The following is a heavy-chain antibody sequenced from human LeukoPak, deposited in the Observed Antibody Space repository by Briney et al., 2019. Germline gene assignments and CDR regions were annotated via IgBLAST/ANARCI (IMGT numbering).Heavy chain of an antibody. J-gene: IGHJ1*01. CDR1: GFIFSSYG. V-gene: IGHV3-30*02. CDR2: IRYDGSNK. Sequence: GGSLRLSCAASGFIFSSYGMHWVRQAPGKGLERVPFIRYDGSNKYYADPVKGRFTISRDNSKNTLYLQMNSLRAEDTAVYYCVNEQWELVLAQHWGQGTLVTVSS. CDR3: VNEQWELVLAQH. D-gene: IGHD1-26*01.